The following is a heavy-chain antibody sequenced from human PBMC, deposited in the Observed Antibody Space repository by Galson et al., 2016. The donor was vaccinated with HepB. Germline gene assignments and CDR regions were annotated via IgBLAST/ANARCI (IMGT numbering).Heavy chain of an antibody. V-gene: IGHV1-3*01. CDR3: ARVLGYFYGMDV. J-gene: IGHJ6*02. Sequence: SVKVSCKASGFTFTNYVIHWVRQAPGQRLEWMGWINAGNGKTKYSEKFQGRLTISRDTSANTAYMELGSLRSEDTAVYYCARVLGYFYGMDVWGQGTTVTVSS. CDR1: GFTFTNYV. CDR2: INAGNGKT.